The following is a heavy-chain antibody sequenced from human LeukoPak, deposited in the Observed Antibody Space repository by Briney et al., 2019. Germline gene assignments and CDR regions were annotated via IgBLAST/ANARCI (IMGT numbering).Heavy chain of an antibody. CDR3: ARGGGRSDY. CDR1: GFTFSSYA. V-gene: IGHV3-30-3*01. J-gene: IGHJ4*02. D-gene: IGHD3-16*01. CDR2: ISYDGSNK. Sequence: GGSLRLSCAASGFTFSSYAMHWVRQAPGKGLEWVAVISYDGSNKYYADSVKGRFTISRDNSKNTLYLQMNSLRAEDTAVYYCARGGGRSDYWGQGTLVTVSS.